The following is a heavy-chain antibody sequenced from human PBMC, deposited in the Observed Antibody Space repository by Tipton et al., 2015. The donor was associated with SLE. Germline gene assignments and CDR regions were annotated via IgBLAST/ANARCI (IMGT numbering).Heavy chain of an antibody. D-gene: IGHD6-19*01. CDR2: INHSGST. CDR3: ARGRTVAAPYNWFDP. CDR1: GGSFSGYY. Sequence: GLVKPSETLSLTCAVYGGSFSGYYWSWIRQPPGKGLEWIGEINHSGSTNYNPSLKSRVTISVDTSKNQFSLKLSSVTAADTAVYYCARGRTVAAPYNWFDPWGQGTLVTVSS. J-gene: IGHJ5*02. V-gene: IGHV4-34*01.